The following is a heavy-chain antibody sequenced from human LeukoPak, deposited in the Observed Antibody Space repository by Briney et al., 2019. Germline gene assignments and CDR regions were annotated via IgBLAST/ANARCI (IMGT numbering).Heavy chain of an antibody. J-gene: IGHJ4*02. CDR1: GGSIRSYS. D-gene: IGHD1-26*01. CDR2: IYYSGSI. V-gene: IGHV4-59*08. CDR3: ARYRSGSYYPYFDS. Sequence: SETLFLTCAVSGGSIRSYSWSWLRQPPGKGREWVGYIYYSGSINYNPSLKSRVTISVDTSKTQFSLKLSSVTAADTAVYYCARYRSGSYYPYFDSWGQGTLVTVSS.